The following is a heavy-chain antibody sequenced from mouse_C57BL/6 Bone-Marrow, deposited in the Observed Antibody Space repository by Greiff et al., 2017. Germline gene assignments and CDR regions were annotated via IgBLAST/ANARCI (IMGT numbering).Heavy chain of an antibody. Sequence: QVQLKQSGAELVRPGTSVKVSCKASGYAFTNYLIEWVKQRPGQGLEWIGVINPGSGGTNYNEKFKGKATLTADKSSSTAYMQLSSLTSEDSAVYFCAREDYYAMDYWGQGTSVTVSS. V-gene: IGHV1-54*01. CDR1: GYAFTNYL. CDR2: INPGSGGT. J-gene: IGHJ4*01. CDR3: AREDYYAMDY.